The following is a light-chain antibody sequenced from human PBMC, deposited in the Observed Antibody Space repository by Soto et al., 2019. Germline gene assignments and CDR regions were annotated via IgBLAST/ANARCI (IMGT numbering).Light chain of an antibody. CDR2: GAS. J-gene: IGKJ1*01. CDR3: QQYGSSRT. CDR1: QSVSSSY. Sequence: EIVFTQSPSSLSLSPGERVTLSCRASQSVSSSYLAWYQQKPGQAPRLLIYGASSRATGIPDRFSGSGSGTDFTLTISRLEPEDFAVYYCQQYGSSRTFGQRTKVDI. V-gene: IGKV3-20*01.